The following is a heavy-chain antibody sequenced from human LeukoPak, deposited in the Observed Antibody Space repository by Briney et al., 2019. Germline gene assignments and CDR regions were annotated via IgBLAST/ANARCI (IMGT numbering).Heavy chain of an antibody. D-gene: IGHD5-18*01. Sequence: PGGSLRLSCAASGFTFSSYEMNWVRQAPGKGLEWVSYISSSGSTIYYADSVKGRFTISRDNAKNSLYLQMNSLRAEDTAVYYCASFSYPLDYWGQGTLVTVSS. J-gene: IGHJ4*02. CDR3: ASFSYPLDY. V-gene: IGHV3-48*03. CDR2: ISSSGSTI. CDR1: GFTFSSYE.